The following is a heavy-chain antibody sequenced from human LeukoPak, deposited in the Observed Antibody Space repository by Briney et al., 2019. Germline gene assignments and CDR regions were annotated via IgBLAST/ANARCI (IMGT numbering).Heavy chain of an antibody. V-gene: IGHV4-39*01. CDR2: VYYSGST. J-gene: IGHJ6*03. D-gene: IGHD5-12*01. CDR1: GGSISSTNSY. Sequence: PSETLSLTCTISGGSISSTNSYWGWIRQTPGKGLEWIGTVYYSGSTYYTPSLNRQVSISGDTSTNQFSLSLNSVTAAETAVDLEASSAWRHMDVWGKGPTVIVSS. CDR3: ASSAWRHMDV.